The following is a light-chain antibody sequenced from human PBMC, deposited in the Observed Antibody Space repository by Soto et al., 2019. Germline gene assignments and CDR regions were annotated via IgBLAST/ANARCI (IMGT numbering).Light chain of an antibody. J-gene: IGKJ1*01. Sequence: TQSPPSPSAKVGAGVTITSRASQSISSFLAWYQQIAGKVPRLLIYCASTLQTEVPSRFSGSGSGTEFTLTISSLQPEDVAIYYCQQYKSGPLTFGQGTMVDVK. V-gene: IGKV1-27*01. CDR1: QSISSF. CDR3: QQYKSGPLT. CDR2: CAS.